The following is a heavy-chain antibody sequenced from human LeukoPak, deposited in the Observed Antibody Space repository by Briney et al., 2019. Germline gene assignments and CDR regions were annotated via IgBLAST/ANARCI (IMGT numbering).Heavy chain of an antibody. CDR2: ISYDGSNK. CDR3: ARSSLGYCSSTSCPADY. Sequence: GGALRLSCAASGFTFSSYAMHWVRQAPGKELEWVAVISYDGSNKYYADSVKGRFTISRDNSKNTLYLQMNSLRAEDTAVYYCARSSLGYCSSTSCPADYWGQGTLVTVSS. V-gene: IGHV3-30*04. D-gene: IGHD2-2*01. J-gene: IGHJ4*02. CDR1: GFTFSSYA.